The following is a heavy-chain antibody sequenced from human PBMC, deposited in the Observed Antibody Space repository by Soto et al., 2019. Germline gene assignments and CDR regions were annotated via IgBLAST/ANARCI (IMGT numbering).Heavy chain of an antibody. Sequence: ASVKVSCKASGYTFTGYAMHWVRQAPGQRLEWMGWISAYNGNTNYAQKLQGRVTMTTDTSTSTAYMELRSLRSDDTAVYYCARDGEYMVRGVIRFPYYYYGMDVWGQGTTVTVSS. D-gene: IGHD3-10*01. CDR1: GYTFTGYA. J-gene: IGHJ6*02. CDR2: ISAYNGNT. V-gene: IGHV1-18*01. CDR3: ARDGEYMVRGVIRFPYYYYGMDV.